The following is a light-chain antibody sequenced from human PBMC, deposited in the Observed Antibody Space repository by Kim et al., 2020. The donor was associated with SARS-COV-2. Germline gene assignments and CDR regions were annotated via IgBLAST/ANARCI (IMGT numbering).Light chain of an antibody. J-gene: IGKJ1*01. Sequence: SPLSASVGDRVTITCRASQSISSWLAWYQQKPGKAPKLLIYKASSLESGVPSRFSGSGSGTEFTLTISSLQPDDFATYYCQQSGTFGQGTKVDIK. CDR3: QQSGT. CDR1: QSISSW. CDR2: KAS. V-gene: IGKV1-5*03.